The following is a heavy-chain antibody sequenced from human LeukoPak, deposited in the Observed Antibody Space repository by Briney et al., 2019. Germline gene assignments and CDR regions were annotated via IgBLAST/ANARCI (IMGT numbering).Heavy chain of an antibody. CDR1: GGSFSGYY. Sequence: PSETPSLTCAVYGGSFSGYYWSWIRQPPGKGLEWIGEINHSGSTNYNPSLKSRVTISVDTSKNQFSLKLSSVTAADTAVYYCARALIVVVPAARVNWFDPWGQGTLVTVSS. J-gene: IGHJ5*02. CDR3: ARALIVVVPAARVNWFDP. D-gene: IGHD2-2*01. CDR2: INHSGST. V-gene: IGHV4-34*01.